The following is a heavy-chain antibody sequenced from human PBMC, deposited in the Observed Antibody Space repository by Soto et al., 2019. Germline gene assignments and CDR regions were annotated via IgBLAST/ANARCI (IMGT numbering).Heavy chain of an antibody. CDR2: INPYDGTT. J-gene: IGHJ6*02. D-gene: IGHD3-22*01. CDR1: GYTFTTYY. CDR3: ARALRSGYFQGGVDV. Sequence: QVQLLQSGAEVKKTGASVKLSCKASGYTFTTYYMHWVRQAPEQGLEWMGIINPYDGTTTYAQKVQVRVTMTRDTYASTVQMELSSLRSEDTAVYYCARALRSGYFQGGVDVWGQGTTVTVSS. V-gene: IGHV1-46*01.